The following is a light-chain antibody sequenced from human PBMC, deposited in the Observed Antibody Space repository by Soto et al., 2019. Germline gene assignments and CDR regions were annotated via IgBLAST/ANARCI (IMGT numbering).Light chain of an antibody. J-gene: IGLJ1*01. CDR1: SSDIGGYNY. CDR3: RSYTSSSPRYV. Sequence: QSVLTQPASVSGSPGQSIPISCTGTSSDIGGYNYVSWYQQHPVKSPKLMVYDVSERPSGVSNRVSGSKSGNTASLTISCLQAEDEADYYCRSYTSSSPRYVFGTATKVTVL. V-gene: IGLV2-14*01. CDR2: DVS.